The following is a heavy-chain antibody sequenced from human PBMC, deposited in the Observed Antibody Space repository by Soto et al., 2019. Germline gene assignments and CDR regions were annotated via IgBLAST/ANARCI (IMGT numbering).Heavy chain of an antibody. J-gene: IGHJ4*02. CDR1: GGTFSSYA. CDR3: ARVGFNRYGTFYFDY. CDR2: IIPIFGTA. Sequence: SVKVSCKASGGTFSSYAISWVRQAPGQGLEWMGGIIPIFGTANYAQKFQGRVTITADKSTSTAYMELSSLRSEDTAVYYCARVGFNRYGTFYFDYWGQGTLVTVSS. D-gene: IGHD5-18*01. V-gene: IGHV1-69*06.